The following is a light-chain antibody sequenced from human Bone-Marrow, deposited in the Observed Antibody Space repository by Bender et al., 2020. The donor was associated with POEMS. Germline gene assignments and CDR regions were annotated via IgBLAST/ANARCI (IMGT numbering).Light chain of an antibody. Sequence: SYVLTQPPSVSVAPGQTARITCGGNNIGNKIVHWFQQKPGQAPMLVVYDDTDRPSGIPERFSGSHAGSTATLTISRVGAGDEADYYCQVWDSRTDHVVFGGGTKLTVL. CDR3: QVWDSRTDHVV. V-gene: IGLV3-21*02. J-gene: IGLJ3*02. CDR1: NIGNKI. CDR2: DDT.